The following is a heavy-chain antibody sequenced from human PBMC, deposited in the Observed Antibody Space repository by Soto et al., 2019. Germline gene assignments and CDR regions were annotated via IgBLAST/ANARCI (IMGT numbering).Heavy chain of an antibody. CDR3: ARESGGTGLDV. CDR2: IYNSGSTM. D-gene: IGHD1-1*01. J-gene: IGHJ6*02. CDR1: GFTFSAFE. Sequence: GGSLRLSCAASGFTFSAFEMNWVRQAPGKGLEWLSYIYNSGSTMTYADSVKGRFAISRDNAKNSLYLQMYSLRAEDTAVYYCARESGGTGLDVWGQGTTVTVSS. V-gene: IGHV3-48*03.